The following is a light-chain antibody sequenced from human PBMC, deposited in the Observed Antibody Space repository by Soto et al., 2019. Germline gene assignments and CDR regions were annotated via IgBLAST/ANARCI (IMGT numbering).Light chain of an antibody. CDR1: SSDIGNFNY. Sequence: QSALTQPASVSGSPGQSITISCTGTSSDIGNFNYVSWYQQHPGSAPNLIIYDVYSRPAEVPTRFSGSKSGNTASLTIAGLQAEDEADYYCSSYTSTNTLGIFGGGTQLTVL. V-gene: IGLV2-14*03. CDR2: DVY. J-gene: IGLJ7*01. CDR3: SSYTSTNTLGI.